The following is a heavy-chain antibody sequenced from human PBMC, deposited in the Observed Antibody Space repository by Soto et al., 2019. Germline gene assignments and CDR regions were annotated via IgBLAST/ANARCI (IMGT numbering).Heavy chain of an antibody. V-gene: IGHV5-51*01. CDR1: GYSFTSYW. CDR3: ASPGYCSGVSCYSYFDY. CDR2: IYPGDSDT. J-gene: IGHJ4*02. D-gene: IGHD2-15*01. Sequence: PGESLKISCKGSGYSFTSYWIGWVRQMPGKGLEWMGIIYPGDSDTRYSPSFQGQVTISADKSISTAYLQWSSLKASDTAMYYWASPGYCSGVSCYSYFDYWARGTLVTVSS.